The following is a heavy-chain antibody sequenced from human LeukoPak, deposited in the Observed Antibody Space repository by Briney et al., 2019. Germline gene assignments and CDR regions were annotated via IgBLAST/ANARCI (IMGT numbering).Heavy chain of an antibody. CDR3: ARGGAYYDILTGYYMPREIDY. CDR1: GYTFTSYV. CDR2: MNPNSGNT. J-gene: IGHJ4*02. V-gene: IGHV1-8*01. D-gene: IGHD3-9*01. Sequence: ASVTLSCKASGYTFTSYVINWVRQAPGQGHEWMGWMNPNSGNTGYAQKFQGRVTMTRNTSISTAYMELSSLRSEDTAVYYCARGGAYYDILTGYYMPREIDYWGQGTLVTVSS.